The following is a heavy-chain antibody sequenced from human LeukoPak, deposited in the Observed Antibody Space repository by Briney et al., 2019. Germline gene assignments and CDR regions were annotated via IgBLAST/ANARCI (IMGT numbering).Heavy chain of an antibody. V-gene: IGHV1-8*01. D-gene: IGHD3-22*01. J-gene: IGHJ4*02. CDR3: ARVSPLDYYDTSGYYY. CDR1: GYAFSNYD. CDR2: MNPNTGNT. Sequence: GALVKVSCKASGYAFSNYDINWVRQATGQGPEWMGWMNPNTGNTGYAQKFQGRVTMTRNTSISTAYMELSGLRPEDTAVYYCARVSPLDYYDTSGYYYWGQGTLVTVSS.